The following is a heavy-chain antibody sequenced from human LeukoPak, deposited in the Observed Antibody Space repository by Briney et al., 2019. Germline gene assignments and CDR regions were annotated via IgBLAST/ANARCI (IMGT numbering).Heavy chain of an antibody. Sequence: GGALRLSCAASGFTFSSYGMHGVRQAPGKGLEGVAVICYYESNKYYADTVKGRFTISRDNSKNTLYLQMNSLRAEDTALYYCAKGGGYFAWFLPHFDYWGQGTLVTVSS. CDR1: GFTFSSYG. CDR3: AKGGGYFAWFLPHFDY. J-gene: IGHJ4*02. CDR2: ICYYESNK. D-gene: IGHD3-9*01. V-gene: IGHV3-30*18.